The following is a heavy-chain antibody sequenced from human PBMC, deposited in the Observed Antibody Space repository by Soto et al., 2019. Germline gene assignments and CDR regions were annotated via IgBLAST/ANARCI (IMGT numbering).Heavy chain of an antibody. CDR1: GYSFTNYW. J-gene: IGHJ1*01. D-gene: IGHD3-22*01. V-gene: IGHV5-51*01. Sequence: PGESLKISCKGSGYSFTNYWIGWVRQMPGKGLEWMGIINPADSDTRYSPSFQGQVTVSADKSINTAYLQRGSLKASDTAMYYCVRPDSTGYYSHWGQGTPVTVSS. CDR2: INPADSDT. CDR3: VRPDSTGYYSH.